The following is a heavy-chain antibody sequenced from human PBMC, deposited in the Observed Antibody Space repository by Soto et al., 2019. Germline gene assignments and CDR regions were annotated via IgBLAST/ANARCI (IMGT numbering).Heavy chain of an antibody. CDR1: GYTFTSYA. CDR2: INAGNGNT. Sequence: ASVKVSCKASGYTFTSYAMHWVRQAPGQRLEWMGWINAGNGNTKYSQKFQGRVTIARDTSASTAYMELSSLRSEDTAVYYCARDLDSSSPFDYWGQGTLVTVS. D-gene: IGHD6-13*01. J-gene: IGHJ4*02. V-gene: IGHV1-3*01. CDR3: ARDLDSSSPFDY.